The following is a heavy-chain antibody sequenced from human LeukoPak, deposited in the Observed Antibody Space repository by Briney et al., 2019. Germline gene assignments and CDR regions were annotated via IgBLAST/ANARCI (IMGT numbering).Heavy chain of an antibody. D-gene: IGHD1-26*01. J-gene: IGHJ4*02. CDR3: AKWVGEPLSVFDY. V-gene: IGHV3-48*03. CDR1: GFTFSSYE. CDR2: ISSSGSTI. Sequence: GGSLRLSCAASGFTFSSYEMNWVRQAPGKGLEWVSYISSSGSTIYYADSVKGRFTISRDNAKNSLYLQMNSLRAEDTAVYYCAKWVGEPLSVFDYWGQGTLVTVSS.